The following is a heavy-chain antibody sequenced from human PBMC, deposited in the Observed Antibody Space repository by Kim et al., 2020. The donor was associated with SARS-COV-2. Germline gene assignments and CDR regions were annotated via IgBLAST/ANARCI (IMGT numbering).Heavy chain of an antibody. CDR1: GYSFTTYW. J-gene: IGHJ4*02. D-gene: IGHD3-9*01. V-gene: IGHV5-51*01. CDR3: ARQGKGHHPSTGYYRLPDDH. Sequence: GESLKISCKTSGYSFTTYWITWVRQTPEKGLEWMGVIYPGNSDARYSPSFQGQVTISADRSVTTAYLQWSSLKASDTAMYYCARQGKGHHPSTGYYRLPDDHWGQGTLVTVSS. CDR2: IYPGNSDA.